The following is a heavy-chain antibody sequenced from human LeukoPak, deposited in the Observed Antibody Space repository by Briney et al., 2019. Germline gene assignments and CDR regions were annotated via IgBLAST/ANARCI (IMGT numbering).Heavy chain of an antibody. V-gene: IGHV4-38-2*01. CDR3: AKSRSGAGLFDS. CDR1: GGSINSGCY. CDR2: NYHNGST. D-gene: IGHD6-13*01. J-gene: IGHJ4*02. Sequence: MTSVTLSFTSAVSGGSINSGCYWGWTRQSPRKGLEWIGGNYHNGSTNYNPSLKRRVTISVATSKTQSSLKLSSVTAADTAVYYCAKSRSGAGLFDSWGQGTLVTVSS.